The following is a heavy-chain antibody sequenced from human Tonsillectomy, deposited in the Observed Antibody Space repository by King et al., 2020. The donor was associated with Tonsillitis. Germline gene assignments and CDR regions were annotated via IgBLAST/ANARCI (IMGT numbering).Heavy chain of an antibody. V-gene: IGHV3-11*05. D-gene: IGHD6-19*01. CDR3: ARAGGGWYDAFDI. J-gene: IGHJ3*02. CDR1: GFTFSDYY. CDR2: MSSSSTYT. Sequence: VQLVESGGGLVKPGGSLRLSCAASGFTFSDYYMSWIRQAPGKGLEWVSYMSSSSTYTNHADSVKGRFTISGDNAENSLYLHMNSLRAEDTAVYYCARAGGGWYDAFDIWGQGTMVTVSS.